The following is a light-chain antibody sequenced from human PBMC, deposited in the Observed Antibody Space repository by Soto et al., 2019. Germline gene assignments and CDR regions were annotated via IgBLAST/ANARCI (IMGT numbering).Light chain of an antibody. J-gene: IGLJ3*02. Sequence: QSALTQPASVSGSPGQSITISCAGGSSDVGSYNRVCWYRQYPGKAPQLMIYEVSKRPSGVSNRFSGSKSGNTASLTISGVQADDEADYFCSSFTTSDTWVIGGGTKLTVL. CDR3: SSFTTSDTWV. CDR1: SSDVGSYNR. V-gene: IGLV2-14*02. CDR2: EVS.